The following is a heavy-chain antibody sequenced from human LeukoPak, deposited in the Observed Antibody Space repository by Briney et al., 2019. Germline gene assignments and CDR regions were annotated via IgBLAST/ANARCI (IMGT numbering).Heavy chain of an antibody. Sequence: ASVKVSCKASGYTFASYVISWVRQAPGQGLEWMGWISAYNGNTNYAQKLQGRVTMTTDTSTSTAYMELRSLRSDDTAVYYCARAFFDMASDWFDPWGQGTLVTVSS. CDR1: GYTFASYV. CDR3: ARAFFDMASDWFDP. V-gene: IGHV1-18*01. CDR2: ISAYNGNT. D-gene: IGHD3-9*01. J-gene: IGHJ5*02.